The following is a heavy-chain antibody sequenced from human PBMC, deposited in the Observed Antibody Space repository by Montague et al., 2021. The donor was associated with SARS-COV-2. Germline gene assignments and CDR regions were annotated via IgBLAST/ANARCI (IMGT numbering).Heavy chain of an antibody. V-gene: IGHV4-59*08. CDR1: GGSISSYY. Sequence: SETLSLTCTVSGGSISSYYWSWIRQPPGKGLEWIGCIYYSGSTNYNPSLKSRVTISVDTSKNQFSLKLSSVTAADTAVYYCERRAVGYCSSTSCETAFDIWGQGTMVTVSS. D-gene: IGHD2-2*01. J-gene: IGHJ3*02. CDR3: ERRAVGYCSSTSCETAFDI. CDR2: IYYSGST.